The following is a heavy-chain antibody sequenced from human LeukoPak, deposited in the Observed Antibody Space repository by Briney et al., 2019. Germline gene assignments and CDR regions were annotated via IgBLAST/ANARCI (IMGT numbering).Heavy chain of an antibody. CDR3: ARRKGLVVVVDATKVYYYMDV. Sequence: GGSLRLSCAVSGLTFSSYEVKWVRQAPGKGLEWVSYFRSSGSPIYYADSVKGRFTISRDHAKKSLDLQMNSLRPDGTAVYYCARRKGLVVVVDATKVYYYMDVWGKGTTVTVSS. V-gene: IGHV3-48*03. D-gene: IGHD2-15*01. CDR1: GLTFSSYE. J-gene: IGHJ6*03. CDR2: FRSSGSPI.